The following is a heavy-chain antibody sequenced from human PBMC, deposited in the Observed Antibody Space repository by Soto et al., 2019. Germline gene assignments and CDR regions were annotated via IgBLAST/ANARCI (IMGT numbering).Heavy chain of an antibody. CDR1: GYTFTSYG. V-gene: IGHV1-18*04. CDR2: ISAYNGST. J-gene: IGHJ6*02. Sequence: GASVKVSCKASGYTFTSYGISWVRQAPGQGLEWMGWISAYNGSTNYAQKLQGRVTMTTDTSTSTAYMELSRLRSDDTAVYYCARAEATAIQYYYYYFGMDVWGQGTTVTVSS. D-gene: IGHD5-18*01. CDR3: ARAEATAIQYYYYYFGMDV.